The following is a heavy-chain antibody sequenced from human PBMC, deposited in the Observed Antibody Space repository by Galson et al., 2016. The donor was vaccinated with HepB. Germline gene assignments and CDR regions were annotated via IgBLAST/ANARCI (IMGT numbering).Heavy chain of an antibody. D-gene: IGHD3-16*01. CDR3: ASHGGSPSGLLGATEGLDY. CDR1: GFIFNTYY. CDR2: IYGGGTT. V-gene: IGHV3-53*01. Sequence: SLRLSCAASGFIFNTYYMTWVRQAPGKGLEWVSVIYGGGTTYFAASVKGRFTMSRDTSKNTLYLQMNSLRAEETAVYYCASHGGSPSGLLGATEGLDYWGLGTLVTVSS. J-gene: IGHJ4*02.